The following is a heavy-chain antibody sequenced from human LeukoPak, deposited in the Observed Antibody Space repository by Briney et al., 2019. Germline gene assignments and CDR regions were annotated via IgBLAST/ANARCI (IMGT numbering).Heavy chain of an antibody. Sequence: ASVKVSCKASGYTFTSYYMHWVRQAPGQGLEWMGIINPSGGSTSYAQKFQGRVTMTRDTSTSTVYMELSSLRSDDTAVYYCARGRMDSSGWYDYFDYWGQGTLVTVSS. J-gene: IGHJ4*02. V-gene: IGHV1-46*01. D-gene: IGHD6-19*01. CDR2: INPSGGST. CDR3: ARGRMDSSGWYDYFDY. CDR1: GYTFTSYY.